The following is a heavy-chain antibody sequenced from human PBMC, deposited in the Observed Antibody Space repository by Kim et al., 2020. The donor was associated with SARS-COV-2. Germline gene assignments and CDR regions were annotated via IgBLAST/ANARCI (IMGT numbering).Heavy chain of an antibody. V-gene: IGHV3-21*01. J-gene: IGHJ4*02. CDR2: ISSSSYI. D-gene: IGHD3-9*01. CDR1: GFTFSSYS. Sequence: GGSLRLSCAASGFTFSSYSMNWVRQAPGKGLEWVSSISSSSYIYYADSVKGRFTISRDNAKNSLYLQMNSLRAEDTAVYYCARADWASYFDYWGQGTLVTVSS. CDR3: ARADWASYFDY.